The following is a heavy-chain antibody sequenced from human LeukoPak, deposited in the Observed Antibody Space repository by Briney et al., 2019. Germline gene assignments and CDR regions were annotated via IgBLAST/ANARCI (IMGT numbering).Heavy chain of an antibody. J-gene: IGHJ4*02. CDR3: AKEGSVTTPTD. D-gene: IGHD4-17*01. V-gene: IGHV3-23*01. CDR2: ISGGGSSS. CDR1: GFTFSSYA. Sequence: PGGSLRLSCAASGFTFSSYAMSWVRQASGKGLEWVSAISGGGSSSYYADSVKGRFTLSRDNSKNTLYLQMNSLRAEDTAVYYCAKEGSVTTPTDWGQGTLVTVSS.